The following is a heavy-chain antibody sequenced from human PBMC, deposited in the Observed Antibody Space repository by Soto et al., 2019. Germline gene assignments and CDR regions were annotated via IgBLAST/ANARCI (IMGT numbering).Heavy chain of an antibody. CDR2: IYYSGST. J-gene: IGHJ6*01. Sequence: SETLSLTCTFSVVSISSYYWSCIRHPPGKGLEWIGYIYYSGSTNYNPSLKSRVTISVDTSKNQFSLKLSSVTAADTAVYYCARGRKGSYYYYGMEVWGQGTTVSVSS. CDR1: VVSISSYY. V-gene: IGHV4-59*01. CDR3: ARGRKGSYYYYGMEV.